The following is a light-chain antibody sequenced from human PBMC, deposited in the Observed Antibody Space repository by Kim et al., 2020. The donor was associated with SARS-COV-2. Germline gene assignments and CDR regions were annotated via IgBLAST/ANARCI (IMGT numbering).Light chain of an antibody. V-gene: IGKV3-15*01. Sequence: EVLMTQSPATLSVSPGETATLSCRASQSVRSKLAWYQQKPGQAPRLLIYGASSRATGIPARFSASGSGADFTLTISSLQSEDFAVYYCQQYNNWPAITFGGGTKVDIK. CDR1: QSVRSK. CDR3: QQYNNWPAIT. J-gene: IGKJ4*01. CDR2: GAS.